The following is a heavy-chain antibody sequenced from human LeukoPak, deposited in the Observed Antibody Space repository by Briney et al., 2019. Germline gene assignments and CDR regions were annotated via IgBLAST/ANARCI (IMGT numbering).Heavy chain of an antibody. Sequence: GRSLRLSCAASGFTFDDYAMHWVRHAPGKALEWVSGISWNSGSIGYADSVKGRFTISRDNAKNSLYLQLNSLRAEDTAVYYCARDNDIVVVPAANYYYGMDVWGQGTTVTVSS. CDR1: GFTFDDYA. CDR3: ARDNDIVVVPAANYYYGMDV. V-gene: IGHV3-9*01. CDR2: ISWNSGSI. J-gene: IGHJ6*02. D-gene: IGHD2-2*01.